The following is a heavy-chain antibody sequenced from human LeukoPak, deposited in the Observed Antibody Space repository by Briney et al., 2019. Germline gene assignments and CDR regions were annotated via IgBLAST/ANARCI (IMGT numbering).Heavy chain of an antibody. J-gene: IGHJ3*02. CDR3: ARGMVRGVLRAFDI. Sequence: SETLSLTCTVSGGSISSYYWSWIRQPPGKGLEWIGYIYYSGSTNYNPSLKSRVTISVDTSKNQFSLKLSSVTAADTAVYYCARGMVRGVLRAFDIWGQGTMVTVSS. CDR1: GGSISSYY. D-gene: IGHD3-10*01. V-gene: IGHV4-59*01. CDR2: IYYSGST.